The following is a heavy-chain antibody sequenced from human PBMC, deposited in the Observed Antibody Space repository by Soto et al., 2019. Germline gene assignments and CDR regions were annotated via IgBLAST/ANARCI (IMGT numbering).Heavy chain of an antibody. Sequence: GGSLRLSCTASGFTFGDYAMSWFRQAPGKGLEWVGFIRSKAYGGTTEYAGSVKGRFTISRDDSKSIAYLQMNSLKTEDTAVYYCTRDRGEYQLPTGPIDYWGQGTLVTVSS. D-gene: IGHD2-2*01. CDR3: TRDRGEYQLPTGPIDY. CDR2: IRSKAYGGTT. J-gene: IGHJ4*02. V-gene: IGHV3-49*03. CDR1: GFTFGDYA.